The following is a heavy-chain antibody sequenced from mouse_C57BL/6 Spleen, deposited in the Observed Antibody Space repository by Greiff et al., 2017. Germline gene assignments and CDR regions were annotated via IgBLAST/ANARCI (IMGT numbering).Heavy chain of an antibody. D-gene: IGHD1-1*02. CDR3: AREGSLWTGFAD. J-gene: IGHJ3*01. CDR1: GYAFSSSW. Sequence: QVQLQQSGPELVKPGASVKISCKASGYAFSSSWMNWVKQRPGKGLEWIGRIYPGDGDTNYNGKFKGKATLTADKSSSTAYMQLSSLTSEDSAVYFCAREGSLWTGFADWGQGTLVTVSA. V-gene: IGHV1-82*01. CDR2: IYPGDGDT.